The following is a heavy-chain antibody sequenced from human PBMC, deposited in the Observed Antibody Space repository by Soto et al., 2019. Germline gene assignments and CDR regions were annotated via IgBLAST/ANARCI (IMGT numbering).Heavy chain of an antibody. D-gene: IGHD1-26*01. CDR1: GGSISNDYFY. CDR3: ARGGAIADFYFDS. V-gene: IGHV4-30-4*01. J-gene: IGHJ4*02. CDR2: IHSSGRT. Sequence: SETLSLTCTVSGGSISNDYFYWSWIRQPPGKGLEWIGYIHSSGRTYYNPSLKSRLDISIDTSKNHFSLKMTSVTAADTAVYFCARGGAIADFYFDSWGQGMLVTVSS.